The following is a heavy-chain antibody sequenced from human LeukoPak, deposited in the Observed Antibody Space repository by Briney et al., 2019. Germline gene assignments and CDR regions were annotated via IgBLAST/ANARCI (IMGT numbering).Heavy chain of an antibody. J-gene: IGHJ3*02. V-gene: IGHV1-18*01. CDR1: GYTFTSYG. D-gene: IGHD3-10*01. CDR2: ISAYNGNT. Sequence: ASVKVSCKASGYTFTSYGISWVRQAPGQGLEWMGWISAYNGNTNYAQKLQGRVTMTTDTSTSTAYMELRSLRSDDTAVYYCARDSKYYYGSGMSYAFDIWGQGTMVTVSS. CDR3: ARDSKYYYGSGMSYAFDI.